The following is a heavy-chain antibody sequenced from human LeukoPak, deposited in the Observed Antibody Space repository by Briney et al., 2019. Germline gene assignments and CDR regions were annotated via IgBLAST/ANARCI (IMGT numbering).Heavy chain of an antibody. CDR1: GFTFSDYY. V-gene: IGHV3-11*03. D-gene: IGHD2-15*01. J-gene: IGHJ5*02. Sequence: GGSLRLSCAASGFTFSDYYMTWIRQAPGRGLEWISYINGSSSDTKYADSVKGRFTISRDNAKTSVYLLMNSLRAEDTAVYYCARRGTTYCTVDSCHPNWFDPWGQGTLVTVSS. CDR3: ARRGTTYCTVDSCHPNWFDP. CDR2: INGSSSDT.